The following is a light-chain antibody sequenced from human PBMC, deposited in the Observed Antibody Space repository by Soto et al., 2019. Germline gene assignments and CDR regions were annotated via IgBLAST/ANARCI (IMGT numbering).Light chain of an antibody. V-gene: IGLV2-14*01. CDR3: NSYTTIGTLV. J-gene: IGLJ3*02. CDR2: EVT. Sequence: QSALPQPASVSGSPGQSITISCTGTSSDIGGADYVSWYQQHPGKAPRLIIYEVTYRPSGVSTRFSGSKSGNTASLTISGLQAEDEAYYFCNSYTTIGTLVFGDGTKVTVL. CDR1: SSDIGGADY.